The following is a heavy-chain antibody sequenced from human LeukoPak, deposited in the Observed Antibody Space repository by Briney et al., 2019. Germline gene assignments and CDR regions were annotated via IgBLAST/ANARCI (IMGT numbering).Heavy chain of an antibody. J-gene: IGHJ5*02. Sequence: PSETLSLTCTVSGGSISSYYWSWIRQPPGKGLEWIGYIYYSGSTNYNPSLKSRVTISVDTSKNQFSLKLSSVTAADTAVYYCARDHYDILTGYLLDFAHWFDPWGQGTLVTVSS. D-gene: IGHD3-9*01. CDR1: GGSISSYY. V-gene: IGHV4-59*01. CDR2: IYYSGST. CDR3: ARDHYDILTGYLLDFAHWFDP.